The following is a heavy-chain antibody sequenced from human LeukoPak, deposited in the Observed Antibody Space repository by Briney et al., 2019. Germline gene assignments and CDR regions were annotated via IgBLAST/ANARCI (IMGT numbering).Heavy chain of an antibody. V-gene: IGHV1-18*01. CDR1: GYTFTSNG. J-gene: IGHJ4*02. CDR2: ISAYNGNT. D-gene: IGHD1-26*01. Sequence: ASVKVSCKASGYTFTSNGTNWVGQAPGKGLKWMGWISAYNGNTNYAQKLQGRVTMTTDTSTSTAYMELRSLRSDDTAVYYCARDLDQYSGRYGGFGHDFWGQGTLVTVSS. CDR3: ARDLDQYSGRYGGFGHDF.